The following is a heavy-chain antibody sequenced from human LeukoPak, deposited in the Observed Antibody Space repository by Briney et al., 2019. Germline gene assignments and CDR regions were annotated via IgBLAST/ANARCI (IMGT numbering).Heavy chain of an antibody. CDR3: ARDPYSSSSAEYFQH. CDR2: ISSSSSYI. V-gene: IGHV3-21*05. J-gene: IGHJ1*01. D-gene: IGHD6-6*01. CDR1: GFTFSSYE. Sequence: PGGSLRLSCAASGFTFSSYEMNWVRQAPGKGLEWVSYISSSSSYIYYADSVKGRFTISRDNAKNSLYLQMSSLRAEDTAVYYCARDPYSSSSAEYFQHWGQGTLVTVSS.